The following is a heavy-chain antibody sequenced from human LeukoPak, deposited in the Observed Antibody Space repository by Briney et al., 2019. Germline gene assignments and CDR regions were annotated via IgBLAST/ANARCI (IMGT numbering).Heavy chain of an antibody. CDR3: AKVAKYYYGSETYYFFEH. D-gene: IGHD3-10*01. V-gene: IGHV3-7*01. CDR1: GFTFSTFW. CDR2: IKQDGSEK. Sequence: GGSLRLSCAASGFTFSTFWMSWVRQAPGKGLEWVANIKQDGSEKYYVDSVEGRFTISRDNANNLLYLQMNSLRAEDTAVYYCAKVAKYYYGSETYYFFEHWGQGTPVTASS. J-gene: IGHJ4*02.